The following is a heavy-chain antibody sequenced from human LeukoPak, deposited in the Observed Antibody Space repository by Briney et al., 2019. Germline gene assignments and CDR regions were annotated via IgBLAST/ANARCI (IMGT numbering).Heavy chain of an antibody. CDR3: ARVPKQRLLLQWFSDF. CDR2: ISGYDNSL. V-gene: IGHV3-21*06. CDR1: GFKLNDYS. J-gene: IGHJ4*02. D-gene: IGHD6-19*01. Sequence: PGGSLRLSCTASGFKLNDYSMTWVRQAPGKGLEWVSSISGYDNSLYYEDSVGGRSTISRDDATNSLFLHMNSLRAEDTAMYYCARVPKQRLLLQWFSDFWGQGILVAVSS.